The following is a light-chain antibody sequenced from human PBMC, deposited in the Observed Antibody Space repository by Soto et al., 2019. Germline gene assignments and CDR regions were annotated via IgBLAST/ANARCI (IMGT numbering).Light chain of an antibody. J-gene: IGLJ2*01. CDR2: DND. CDR1: SSNIGDNY. Sequence: QSVLTQPLSVSAAPGQKVTISCSGSSSNIGDNYVSWYQQLPGTAPKLLIYDNDKRPTGIPDRFSGSNSGTSATLGITGLQTGDEADYYCGAWDSSLSAAVFGGGTKLTVL. V-gene: IGLV1-51*01. CDR3: GAWDSSLSAAV.